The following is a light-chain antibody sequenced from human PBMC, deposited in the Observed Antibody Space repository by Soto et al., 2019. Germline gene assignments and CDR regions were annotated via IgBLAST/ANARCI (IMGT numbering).Light chain of an antibody. CDR3: QQYNNWPLT. J-gene: IGKJ4*01. Sequence: EIVLTQSPGTVSLSPGERATLSCRASQTVRDNLGWYQQKPGQPPRLLIYGATTRATGIPARFSGSGSGTEFTLTISSLQSEDFAVYYCQQYNNWPLTFGGGTKVDIK. CDR2: GAT. V-gene: IGKV3D-15*01. CDR1: QTVRDN.